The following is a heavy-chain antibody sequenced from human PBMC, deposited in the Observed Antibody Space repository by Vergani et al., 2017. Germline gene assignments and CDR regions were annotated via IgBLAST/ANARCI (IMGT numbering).Heavy chain of an antibody. J-gene: IGHJ6*03. Sequence: QVQLQESGPGLVKPPGTLSLTCAVSGDSIRSNNCWTWIRQRPGKGLEWIGYIFYSGTTYDNPSLRSRSTISVDTSQNQFSLKLRSVTAADTAVYYCARVGTXGPATSHFYYMDVWGKGTTVVVSS. D-gene: IGHD6-25*01. CDR1: GDSIRSNNC. CDR3: ARVGTXGPATSHFYYMDV. V-gene: IGHV4-31*11. CDR2: IFYSGTT.